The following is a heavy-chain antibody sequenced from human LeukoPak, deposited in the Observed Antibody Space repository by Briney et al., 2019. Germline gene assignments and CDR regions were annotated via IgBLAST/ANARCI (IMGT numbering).Heavy chain of an antibody. CDR2: IYPGDSDT. CDR1: GYSFTSYW. V-gene: IGHV5-51*01. CDR3: ARETYYDILTGYYTLFDY. Sequence: GESLKISCKGSGYSFTSYWIGWVRQMPGKGLEWMGIIYPGDSDTRYSPSFQGQVTISADKSISTAYLQWSSLKASDTATYYCARETYYDILTGYYTLFDYWGQGTLVTVSS. J-gene: IGHJ4*02. D-gene: IGHD3-9*01.